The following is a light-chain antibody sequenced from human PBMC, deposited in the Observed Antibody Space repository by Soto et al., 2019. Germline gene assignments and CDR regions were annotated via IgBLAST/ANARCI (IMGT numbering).Light chain of an antibody. V-gene: IGKV3-20*01. J-gene: IGKJ2*01. Sequence: EIVLTQSPGTLSLSPGERATLSCRASQSVSSNYLAWYRQKPGQAPRLLISDASNRATGIAAKFSGSGSGTAFTLTISRLEPEDFAVYYCQQYGSPPYTFGQGTKLEIE. CDR3: QQYGSPPYT. CDR1: QSVSSNY. CDR2: DAS.